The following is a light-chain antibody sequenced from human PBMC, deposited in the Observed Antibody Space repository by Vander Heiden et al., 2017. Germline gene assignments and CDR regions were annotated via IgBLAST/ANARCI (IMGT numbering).Light chain of an antibody. Sequence: QSVPTQPPSPSVTPGQRVTTISSGSSANTGSNTENFYQQLPGTAPTLLIMMNNQRPSGVPDRFSCSKSGTSDSAALTGLQSEDEAEDDDSGCADSLNGRWVFGGGTKLTVL. CDR1: SANTGSNT. CDR3: SGCADSLNGRWV. CDR2: MNN. J-gene: IGLJ3*02. V-gene: IGLV1-44*01.